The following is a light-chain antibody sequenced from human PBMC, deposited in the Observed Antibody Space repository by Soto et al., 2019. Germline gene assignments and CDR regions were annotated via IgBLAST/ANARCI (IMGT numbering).Light chain of an antibody. CDR1: QSLLHSNGYNY. CDR3: QHYTNYST. Sequence: MSPSPGALPATPGQPGSISSSSSQSLLHSNGYNYLDWYLQKPGQSPQLLIYLGSNRASGVPDRFSGGGAGTEFPLTISSLPPDYVATYFCQHYTNYSTFGQGTKVDIK. CDR2: LGS. V-gene: IGKV2-28*01. J-gene: IGKJ1*01.